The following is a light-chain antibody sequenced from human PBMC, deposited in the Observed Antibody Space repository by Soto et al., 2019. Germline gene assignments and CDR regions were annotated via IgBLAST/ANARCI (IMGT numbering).Light chain of an antibody. CDR3: QQYNNWPPLT. Sequence: EIVMTPSTATLSVATGERATLSCRASPSVSSNLAWYQQKPGQAPRLLIYGASTRATGIPARFSGSRSGTEFTLTISSLHSEDFAVYYGQQYNNWPPLTFGQGTKVDIK. CDR2: GAS. J-gene: IGKJ1*01. V-gene: IGKV3-15*01. CDR1: PSVSSN.